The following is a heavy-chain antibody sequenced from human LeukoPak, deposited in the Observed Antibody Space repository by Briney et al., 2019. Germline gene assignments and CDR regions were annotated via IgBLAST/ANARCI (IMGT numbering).Heavy chain of an antibody. CDR2: ISSSSSYI. Sequence: GGSLRLSCAASGFTFSSYSMNWVRQAPGKGLEWVSSISSSSSYIYYAESVKGRFTISRDNAKNSLYLQMNSLRAEDTAVYYCARGVTGRGFDPWGQGTLVTVSS. CDR1: GFTFSSYS. V-gene: IGHV3-21*01. J-gene: IGHJ5*02. D-gene: IGHD7-27*01. CDR3: ARGVTGRGFDP.